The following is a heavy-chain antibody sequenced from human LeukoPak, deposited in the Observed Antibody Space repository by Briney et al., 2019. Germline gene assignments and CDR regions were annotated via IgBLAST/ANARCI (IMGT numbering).Heavy chain of an antibody. CDR2: VYPGDSDT. J-gene: IGHJ6*02. V-gene: IGHV5-51*01. CDR1: GYSFTSYW. Sequence: GESLKISCKGSGYSFTSYWIGWVRQMPGKGLEWVGIVYPGDSDTRYSPSFQGQVTISADKSISTAYLQWSSLKASDTAMYYCARHKGPYYYGMDVWGQGTTVTVSS. CDR3: ARHKGPYYYGMDV.